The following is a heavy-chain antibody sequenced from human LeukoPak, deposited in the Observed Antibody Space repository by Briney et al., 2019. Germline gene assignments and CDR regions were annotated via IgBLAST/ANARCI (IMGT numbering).Heavy chain of an antibody. D-gene: IGHD2-21*02. CDR1: GGSISSHY. V-gene: IGHV4-59*11. Sequence: SETLSLTCTVSGGSISSHYWSWIRQPPGKGLEWIGYIYYSGSTNYNPSLKSRVTISVDTSKNQFSPKLSSVTAADTAVYYCARSALSVVVTAWGQGTLVTVSS. CDR3: ARSALSVVVTA. J-gene: IGHJ4*02. CDR2: IYYSGST.